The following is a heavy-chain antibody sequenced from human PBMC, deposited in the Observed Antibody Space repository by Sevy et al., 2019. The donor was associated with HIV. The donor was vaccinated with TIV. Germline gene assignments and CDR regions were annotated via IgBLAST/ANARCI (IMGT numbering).Heavy chain of an antibody. J-gene: IGHJ4*02. CDR1: GYTFTDYY. CDR3: ARGRVILDY. CDR2: INPNTGVK. Sequence: ASVKVSCKASGYTFTDYYLHWVRQAPGQGLEWMTYINPNTGVKNYAQKFRGRVTMTTDTSINTVYMELTRLTSDDTAVYFCARGRVILDYWGLGTLVTVSS. V-gene: IGHV1-2*02.